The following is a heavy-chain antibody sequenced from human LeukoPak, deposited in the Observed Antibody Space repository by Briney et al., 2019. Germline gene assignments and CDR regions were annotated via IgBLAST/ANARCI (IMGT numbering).Heavy chain of an antibody. J-gene: IGHJ4*02. Sequence: GGSLKLSCAASGXTFSSYAMHWVRQAPGKGLEWVAVISYDGSNKYYADSVKGRFTISRDNSKNTLYLQMNSLRAEDTAVYYCARDSGHDYFDYWGQGTLVTVSS. CDR3: ARDSGHDYFDY. D-gene: IGHD1-14*01. CDR2: ISYDGSNK. V-gene: IGHV3-30-3*01. CDR1: GXTFSSYA.